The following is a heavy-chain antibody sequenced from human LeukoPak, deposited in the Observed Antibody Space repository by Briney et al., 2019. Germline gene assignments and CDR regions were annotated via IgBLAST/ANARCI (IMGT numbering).Heavy chain of an antibody. CDR2: INPNSGGT. D-gene: IGHD6-19*01. Sequence: ASVKVSCKASGYTFIGYFMHWVRQAPGQGLEWMGWINPNSGGTNYAQKFQGRVTMTRDTSISTAYMELSSLRSDDTAVYYCARLTDSSGWFAKYFQHWGQGTLVTVSS. J-gene: IGHJ1*01. CDR3: ARLTDSSGWFAKYFQH. V-gene: IGHV1-2*02. CDR1: GYTFIGYF.